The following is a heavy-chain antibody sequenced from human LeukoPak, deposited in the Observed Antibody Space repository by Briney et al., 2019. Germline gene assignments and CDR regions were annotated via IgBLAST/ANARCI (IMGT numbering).Heavy chain of an antibody. Sequence: ASVKVSCTASGYTFTNYNIDWVRQATGQGLEWMGWINPNSGRAGCVQKFQGRVNITRDTSMSTAYMELSSLRSEDTAVYYCVRVYHDGSFESGNWFDPWGQGTLVTVSS. J-gene: IGHJ5*02. CDR3: VRVYHDGSFESGNWFDP. D-gene: IGHD3-22*01. CDR2: INPNSGRA. V-gene: IGHV1-8*01. CDR1: GYTFTNYN.